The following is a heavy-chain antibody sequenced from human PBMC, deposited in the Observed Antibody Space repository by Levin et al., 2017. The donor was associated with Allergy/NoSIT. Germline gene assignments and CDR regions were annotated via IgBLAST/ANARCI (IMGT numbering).Heavy chain of an antibody. J-gene: IGHJ4*02. CDR2: IYPGDSDI. D-gene: IGHD2-2*01. V-gene: IGHV5-51*01. CDR3: ARQRGYCTSTSCYGFDY. CDR1: GYSFVTYW. Sequence: RGESLKISCKGSGYSFVTYWIGWVRQMPGKGLEWMGIIYPGDSDIRYSSSCQGQVTISVDKSISVAYLQWSSLKASDTAIYYCARQRGYCTSTSCYGFDYWGQGTLVTVSS.